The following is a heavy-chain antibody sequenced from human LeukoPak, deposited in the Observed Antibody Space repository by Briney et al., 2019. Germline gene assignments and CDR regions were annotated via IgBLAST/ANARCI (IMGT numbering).Heavy chain of an antibody. CDR1: GFTFSSYS. J-gene: IGHJ3*02. Sequence: GGSLRLSCAASGFTFSSYSMNWVRQAPGKGLEWVSSISSSSSYIYYADSVKGRFTISRDNAKNSLYLQMNSLRAEDTAVYYCARDIIRYFDPTGEAFDIWGQGTMVTVSS. V-gene: IGHV3-21*01. D-gene: IGHD3-9*01. CDR3: ARDIIRYFDPTGEAFDI. CDR2: ISSSSSYI.